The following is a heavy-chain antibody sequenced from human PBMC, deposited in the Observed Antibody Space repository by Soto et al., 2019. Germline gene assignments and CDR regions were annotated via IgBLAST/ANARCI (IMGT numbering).Heavy chain of an antibody. CDR1: GFTFSSYG. D-gene: IGHD6-6*01. Sequence: GGSLRLSCAASGFTFSSYGMHWVRQAPGKGLEWVAVIWYDGSNKYYADSVKGRFTISRDNSENTLYLQMNSLRAEDTAVYYCARYLYCSSSVANPRRSTFYYYYMDVWGKGTTVTVSS. CDR3: ARYLYCSSSVANPRRSTFYYYYMDV. V-gene: IGHV3-33*01. CDR2: IWYDGSNK. J-gene: IGHJ6*03.